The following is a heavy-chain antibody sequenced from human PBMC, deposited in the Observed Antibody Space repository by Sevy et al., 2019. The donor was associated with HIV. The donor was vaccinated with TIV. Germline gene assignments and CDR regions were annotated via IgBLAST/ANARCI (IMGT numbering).Heavy chain of an antibody. J-gene: IGHJ4*02. CDR1: GGSISSSSYY. Sequence: SETLSLTCTVSGGSISSSSYYWGWIRQPPGKGLEWIGSIYYSGSTYYNPSLKSRVTISVDTSKNQFSLKLSSVTAADTAVYYCARYDPGDSSPPCYWGQGTLVTVSS. V-gene: IGHV4-39*01. D-gene: IGHD6-13*01. CDR3: ARYDPGDSSPPCY. CDR2: IYYSGST.